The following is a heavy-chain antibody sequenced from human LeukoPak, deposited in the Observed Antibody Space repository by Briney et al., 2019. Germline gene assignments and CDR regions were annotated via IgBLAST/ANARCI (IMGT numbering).Heavy chain of an antibody. CDR3: AKGGIQLWLYCMDV. D-gene: IGHD5-18*01. J-gene: IGHJ6*02. V-gene: IGHV3-9*01. CDR2: ISWGSGGI. Sequence: SLRLSCAASGDTFYEYAMRWVRHAPGKGVEWGSGISWGSGGIDYADSVKGGFTISREKAKNSLYLQMNSLRAEDTALYYCAKGGIQLWLYCMDVWGQGTTVTVSS. CDR1: GDTFYEYA.